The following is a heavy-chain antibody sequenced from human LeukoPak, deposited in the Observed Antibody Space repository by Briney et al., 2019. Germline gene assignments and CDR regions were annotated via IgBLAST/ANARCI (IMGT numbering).Heavy chain of an antibody. CDR3: ARDQRAITMVRGVKIGYGMDV. D-gene: IGHD3-10*01. CDR1: GYTFTSYY. CDR2: INPSGGST. Sequence: ASVKVSCKASGYTFTSYYMHWVRQAPAQGLEWMGIINPSGGSTSYAQKFQGRVTMTRDTSTSTVYMELSSLRSEDTAVYYCARDQRAITMVRGVKIGYGMDVWGQGTTVTVSS. J-gene: IGHJ6*02. V-gene: IGHV1-46*01.